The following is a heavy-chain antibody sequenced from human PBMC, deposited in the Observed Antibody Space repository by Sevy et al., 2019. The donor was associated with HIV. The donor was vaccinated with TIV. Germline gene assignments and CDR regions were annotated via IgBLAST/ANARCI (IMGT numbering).Heavy chain of an antibody. CDR1: GFTFSVYW. CDR2: MKEDGSDK. CDR3: VREVVGGYSYSLDC. Sequence: GGSLRLSCAASGFTFSVYWMSWVRQAPGKGLEWVATMKEDGSDKDYVDSVKGRFTISRDNAKNSLYLQMNSLRAEDTAVYYCVREVVGGYSYSLDCWGQGTLVTVSS. D-gene: IGHD5-18*01. V-gene: IGHV3-7*01. J-gene: IGHJ4*02.